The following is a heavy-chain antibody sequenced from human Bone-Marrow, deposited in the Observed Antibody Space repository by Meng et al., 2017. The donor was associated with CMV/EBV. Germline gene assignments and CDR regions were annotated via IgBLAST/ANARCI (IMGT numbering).Heavy chain of an antibody. CDR3: ATQAPGRDFWRGPPDY. D-gene: IGHD3-3*01. CDR2: IYYSGSP. Sequence: SEPLSLTCTVSGGSISSSSYYWGWIRQPPGKGLEWIGSIYYSGSPYYNPSLKSRVTISVDTSKNQFSLKLSSVTAADTAVYSCATQAPGRDFWRGPPDYWGQGTLVTVSS. J-gene: IGHJ4*02. V-gene: IGHV4-39*07. CDR1: GGSISSSSYY.